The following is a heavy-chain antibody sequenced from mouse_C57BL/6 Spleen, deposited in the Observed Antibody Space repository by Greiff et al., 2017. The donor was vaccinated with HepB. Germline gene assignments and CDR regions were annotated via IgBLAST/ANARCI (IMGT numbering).Heavy chain of an antibody. CDR1: GYTFTSYW. V-gene: IGHV1-5*01. CDR3: TREITTVVGREDY. D-gene: IGHD1-1*01. CDR2: IYPGNSDT. J-gene: IGHJ2*01. Sequence: VQLQQSGTVLARPGASVKMSCKTSGYTFTSYWMHWVKQRPGQGLEWIGAIYPGNSDTSYNQKFKGKAKLTAVTSASTAYMELSSLTNEDSAVYYCTREITTVVGREDYWGQGTTLTVSS.